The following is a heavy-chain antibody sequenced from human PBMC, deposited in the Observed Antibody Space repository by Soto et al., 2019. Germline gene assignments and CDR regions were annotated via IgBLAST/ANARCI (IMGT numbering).Heavy chain of an antibody. V-gene: IGHV4-34*01. D-gene: IGHD3-3*02. CDR2: INHSGST. CDR3: FQAEDGIRDVSTVSAFLLNRSPDL. J-gene: IGHJ2*01. Sequence: EKGLEWIGEINHSGSTNYNPSLKSRVTISVDTSKNQFSLKLSSVTAADTAVYFFFQAEDGIRDVSTVSAFLLNRSPDL.